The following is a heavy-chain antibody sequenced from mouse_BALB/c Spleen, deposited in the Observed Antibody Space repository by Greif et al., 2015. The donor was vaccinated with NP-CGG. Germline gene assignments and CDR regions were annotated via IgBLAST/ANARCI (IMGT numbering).Heavy chain of an antibody. CDR1: GFTFSSFG. D-gene: IGHD4-1*01. V-gene: IGHV5-17*02. CDR2: ISSGSSTI. CDR3: ARSYWDEYFEV. J-gene: IGHJ1*01. Sequence: DVHLVESGGGLVQPGGSRKLSCAASGFTFSSFGMHWVRQAPEKGLEWVAYISSGSSTICYADTVKGRFTISRDNPKNTLFLQMTSLRSEDTAMYYCARSYWDEYFEVWGAGTTVTVSA.